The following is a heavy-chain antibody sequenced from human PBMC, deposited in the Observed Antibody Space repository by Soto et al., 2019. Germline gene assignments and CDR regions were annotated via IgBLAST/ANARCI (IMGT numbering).Heavy chain of an antibody. Sequence: GGSLRLSCAASGFTFDDYAMHWVRQAPGKGLEWVSGISWNSGSIDYADSVKGRFTISRDNAKNSLYLQMNSLRAEDTALYYCAKVSTRGSGSYLVNWGQGTLVTVS. CDR2: ISWNSGSI. J-gene: IGHJ4*02. V-gene: IGHV3-9*01. CDR1: GFTFDDYA. CDR3: AKVSTRGSGSYLVN. D-gene: IGHD3-10*01.